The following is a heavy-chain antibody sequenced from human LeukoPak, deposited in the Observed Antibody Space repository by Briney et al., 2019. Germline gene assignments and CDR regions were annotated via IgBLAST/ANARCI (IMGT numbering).Heavy chain of an antibody. D-gene: IGHD3-22*01. CDR3: ARDALLYCYDSSGLSDFDY. V-gene: IGHV1-2*04. J-gene: IGHJ4*02. CDR1: GYTFTSYA. Sequence: GASVKVSCKASGYTFTSYAMNWVRQAPGQGLEWMGWINPNSGGTNYAQKFQGWVTITRDTSASTAYMELSSLRSEDTAVYYCARDALLYCYDSSGLSDFDYWGQGTLVTVSS. CDR2: INPNSGGT.